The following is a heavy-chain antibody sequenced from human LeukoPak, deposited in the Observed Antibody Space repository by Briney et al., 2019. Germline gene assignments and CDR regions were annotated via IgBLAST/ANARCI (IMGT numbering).Heavy chain of an antibody. D-gene: IGHD3-22*01. CDR3: APTRVVVPI. CDR2: ISPSSSAI. V-gene: IGHV3-48*01. Sequence: GGSLSLSCAASGFTFGSYSMDWVRQAPGKGLEWVSCISPSSSAIYYADSVKGRFTISRDNAKNSLYLQMNSLRGEDTAVYYCAPTRVVVPIWGQGTLVTVSS. J-gene: IGHJ4*02. CDR1: GFTFGSYS.